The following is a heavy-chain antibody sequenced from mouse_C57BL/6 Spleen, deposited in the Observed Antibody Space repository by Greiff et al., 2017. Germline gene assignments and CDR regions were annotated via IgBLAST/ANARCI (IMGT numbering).Heavy chain of an antibody. J-gene: IGHJ1*03. CDR3: ARSLITTVVARWYFDV. Sequence: VQLQQSGPELVKPGASVKIPCKASGYTFTDYNMDWVKQSHGKSLEWIGDINPNNGGTIYNQKFKGKATLTVDKSSSTAYMELRSLTSEDTAVYYCARSLITTVVARWYFDVWGTGTTVTVSS. V-gene: IGHV1-18*01. CDR1: GYTFTDYN. D-gene: IGHD1-1*01. CDR2: INPNNGGT.